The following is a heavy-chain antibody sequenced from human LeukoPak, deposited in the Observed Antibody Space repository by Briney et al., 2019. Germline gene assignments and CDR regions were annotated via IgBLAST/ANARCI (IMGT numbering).Heavy chain of an antibody. J-gene: IGHJ4*02. D-gene: IGHD5-18*01. Sequence: SETLSLTCTVPGGSISSFYWSWIRQPPGKGLEWIGHIYYSGNTNYNPSLKSRVTISVDTSKNQFSLKLSSVTAADTAVYYCARGPHVDTAMPYYFDYWGQGTLVTVSS. CDR3: ARGPHVDTAMPYYFDY. CDR2: IYYSGNT. V-gene: IGHV4-59*01. CDR1: GGSISSFY.